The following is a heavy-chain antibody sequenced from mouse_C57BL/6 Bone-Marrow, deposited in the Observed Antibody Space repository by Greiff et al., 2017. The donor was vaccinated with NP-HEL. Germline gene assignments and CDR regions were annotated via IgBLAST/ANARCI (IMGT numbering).Heavy chain of an antibody. J-gene: IGHJ3*01. V-gene: IGHV1-9*01. CDR1: GYTFTGYW. CDR2: ILPGSGST. Sequence: QVQLKESGAELMKPGASVKLSCKATGYTFTGYWIEWVKQRPGHGLEWIGEILPGSGSTNYNEKFKGKATFTADTSSNTAYMQLSSLTTEDSAIYYCARSLYDYPFAYWGQGTLVTVSA. CDR3: ARSLYDYPFAY. D-gene: IGHD2-4*01.